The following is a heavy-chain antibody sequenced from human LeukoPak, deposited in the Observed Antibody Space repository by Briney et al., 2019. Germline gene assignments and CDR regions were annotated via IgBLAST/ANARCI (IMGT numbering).Heavy chain of an antibody. V-gene: IGHV1-69*04. CDR3: ARARGAAAFWVDY. CDR1: GGTFSSYA. J-gene: IGHJ4*02. Sequence: ASVKVSCKASGGTFSSYAISWVRQAPGQGLEWMGRIIPILGIANYAQKFQGRVTITADKSTSTAYMELSSLRSEDTAVYYCARARGAAAFWVDYWGQGTLVTVSS. D-gene: IGHD6-13*01. CDR2: IIPILGIA.